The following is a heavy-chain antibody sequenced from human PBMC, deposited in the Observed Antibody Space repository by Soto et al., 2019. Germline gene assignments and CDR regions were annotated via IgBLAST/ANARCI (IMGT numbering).Heavy chain of an antibody. CDR1: GYTFTSYY. CDR3: ARGMYSSSWYRVKWFDP. D-gene: IGHD6-13*01. Sequence: ASVKVSCKASGYTFTSYYMHWVRQAPGQGLEWMGIINPSGGSTSYAQKFQGRVTMTRDTSTSTVYMELSSLRSEDTAVYYCARGMYSSSWYRVKWFDPWGQGTLVNVSS. CDR2: INPSGGST. V-gene: IGHV1-46*03. J-gene: IGHJ5*02.